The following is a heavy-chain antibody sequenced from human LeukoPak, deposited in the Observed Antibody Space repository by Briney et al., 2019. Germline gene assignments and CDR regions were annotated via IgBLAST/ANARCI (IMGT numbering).Heavy chain of an antibody. D-gene: IGHD4-23*01. J-gene: IGHJ4*02. CDR1: GFTFSNAW. CDR3: ARGAPTVVTGPGKD. CDR2: IKSKTDGGTT. Sequence: GGSLRLSCAASGFTFSNAWMSWVRQAPGKGLEWVGRIKSKTDGGTTDYAAPVKGRFTISRDNSKNTLYLQMNSLRAEDTAVYYCARGAPTVVTGPGKDWGQGTLVTVSS. V-gene: IGHV3-15*01.